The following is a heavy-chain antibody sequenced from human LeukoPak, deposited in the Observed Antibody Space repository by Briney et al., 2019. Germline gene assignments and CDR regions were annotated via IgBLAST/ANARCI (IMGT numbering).Heavy chain of an antibody. CDR2: ISSSSSYI. CDR3: ARDRLYDYGDYLEGFDY. D-gene: IGHD4-17*01. Sequence: PGGSLRLSCAASGFTFSSYSMNWVRQAPGKGLEWFSSISSSSSYIYYADSVKGRFTISRDNAKNSLYLQMNSLRAEDTAVYYCARDRLYDYGDYLEGFDYWGQGTLVTVSS. J-gene: IGHJ4*02. CDR1: GFTFSSYS. V-gene: IGHV3-21*01.